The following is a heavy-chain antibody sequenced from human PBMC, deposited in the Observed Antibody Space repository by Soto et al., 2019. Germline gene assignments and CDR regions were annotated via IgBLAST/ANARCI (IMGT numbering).Heavy chain of an antibody. CDR3: ARDESMVRERWFDP. D-gene: IGHD1-26*01. CDR2: INNDGSDT. CDR1: GFTFIGYW. J-gene: IGHJ5*02. Sequence: EVQLVESGGGLVQPGGSLGRSCAASGFTFIGYWMHWVRQGPGKGLVWVSRINNDGSDTTYADSVKGRFTISRDNAKNMLYLQMNSLRVDDTAVYYCARDESMVRERWFDPWGQGTLVTVSS. V-gene: IGHV3-74*01.